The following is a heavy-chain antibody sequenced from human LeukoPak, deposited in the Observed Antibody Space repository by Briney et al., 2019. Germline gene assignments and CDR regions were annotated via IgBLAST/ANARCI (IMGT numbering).Heavy chain of an antibody. Sequence: GGSLRLSCAASGFTFSSYDMYWVRQAPGKGLEWVADIKQDGSEKYYVDSVKGRFTISRQNAKNSLFLQMNSLRAEDTAVYYCARHRNGGSQDDAFDIWGQGTMVTVSS. CDR2: IKQDGSEK. CDR3: ARHRNGGSQDDAFDI. CDR1: GFTFSSYD. J-gene: IGHJ3*02. D-gene: IGHD2-15*01. V-gene: IGHV3-7*01.